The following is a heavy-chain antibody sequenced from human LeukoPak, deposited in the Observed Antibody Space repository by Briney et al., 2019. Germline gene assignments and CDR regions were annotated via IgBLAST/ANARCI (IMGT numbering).Heavy chain of an antibody. V-gene: IGHV3-23*01. J-gene: IGHJ4*01. CDR1: EFTFSSYA. Sequence: GGSLTLSCAASEFTFSSYAMTWVRQTPGKGLEWVSGISSGGDRTYYADSVKGRFTVSRDDPHNTLYLQMNSVRAEDTAVYFCARGGVDHYGSGTYYLMYYFDHWGHGALVTVST. D-gene: IGHD3-10*01. CDR2: ISSGGDRT. CDR3: ARGGVDHYGSGTYYLMYYFDH.